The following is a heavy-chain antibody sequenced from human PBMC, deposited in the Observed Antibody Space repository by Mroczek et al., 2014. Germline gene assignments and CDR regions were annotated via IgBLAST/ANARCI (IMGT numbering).Heavy chain of an antibody. CDR3: AKGQIYCSSTSCSRSPDY. J-gene: IGHJ4*02. V-gene: IGHV3-30*18. Sequence: QVQLVQSGGGVVQPGRSLRLSCAASGFTFSSYGMHWVRQAPGKGLEWVAVISYDGSNKYYADSVKGRFTISRDNSKNTLYLQMNSLRAEDTAVYYCAKGQIYCSSTSCSRSPDYWAQGTPGPPSPQ. CDR2: ISYDGSNK. D-gene: IGHD2-2*01. CDR1: GFTFSSYG.